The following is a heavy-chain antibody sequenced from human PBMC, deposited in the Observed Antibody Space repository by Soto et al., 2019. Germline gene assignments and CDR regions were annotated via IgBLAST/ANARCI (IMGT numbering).Heavy chain of an antibody. CDR3: ARDGGTETTSYFDC. V-gene: IGHV4-4*07. J-gene: IGHJ4*02. Sequence: SETLSLTCSVSGGSLSSYYWNWIRQPAGKGLEWIGRIFPSGSANYNPSLKSRVTMSVDTSKNQFSLKVSSVTAADTALYYCARDGGTETTSYFDCRGQGILVTVSS. D-gene: IGHD3-3*01. CDR1: GGSLSSYY. CDR2: IFPSGSA.